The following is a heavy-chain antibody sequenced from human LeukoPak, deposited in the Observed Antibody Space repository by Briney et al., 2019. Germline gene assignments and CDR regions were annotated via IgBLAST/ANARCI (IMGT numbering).Heavy chain of an antibody. CDR3: ARKKDDYFDH. Sequence: PGGSLRLSCTVSGFTFSDHYMSWMRQAPGKGLEWVSYISGSSTYSAYADSVKGRFTISRDNAKNSLYLQMNSLRAEDTAVYYCARKKDDYFDHWGQGTLVTVSS. CDR2: ISGSSTYS. J-gene: IGHJ4*02. CDR1: GFTFSDHY. V-gene: IGHV3-11*03.